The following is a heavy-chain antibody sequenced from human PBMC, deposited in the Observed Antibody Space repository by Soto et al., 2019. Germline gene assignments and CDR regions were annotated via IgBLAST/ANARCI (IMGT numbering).Heavy chain of an antibody. Sequence: GGSLRLSCVASGFTFEASSLNWIRQVTGKGLEWVAGISGNSGSSGYADSVRGRFTVSRDNAKNSLFLQMSSLSPGDTALYYCTKRRSARPGFDAFDLWGQGTMVTVSS. CDR3: TKRRSARPGFDAFDL. D-gene: IGHD3-10*01. CDR2: ISGNSGSS. V-gene: IGHV3-9*01. J-gene: IGHJ3*01. CDR1: GFTFEASS.